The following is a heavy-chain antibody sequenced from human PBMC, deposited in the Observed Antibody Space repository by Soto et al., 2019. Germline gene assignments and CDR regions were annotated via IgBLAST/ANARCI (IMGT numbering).Heavy chain of an antibody. CDR1: GDSISGYY. CDR2: IYDSGST. V-gene: IGHV4-59*01. J-gene: IGHJ4*02. CDR3: ARAPGSWYSPFDY. Sequence: QVQLQESGPGLVKPSETLSLTCTLSGDSISGYYWGWFRQPPGKGLDWIGYIYDSGSTNYNPSLKRRVTVSVDTPKNQFSLKLSSVTAADTAVYYCARAPGSWYSPFDYWGQGTLVTVSS. D-gene: IGHD6-13*01.